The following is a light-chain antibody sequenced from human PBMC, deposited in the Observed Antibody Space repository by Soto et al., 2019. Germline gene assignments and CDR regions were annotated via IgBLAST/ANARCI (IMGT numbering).Light chain of an antibody. J-gene: IGKJ1*01. CDR2: DAS. CDR3: QQYNSYWT. Sequence: DIHMTQSPSSLSASVLDRVTITFRASQSISSWLAWYQQKPGKAPKLLIYDASSLESGVPSRFSGRGSGTEFTLTISSLQPDDFATYYCQQYNSYWTFGQGTKVDIK. V-gene: IGKV1-5*01. CDR1: QSISSW.